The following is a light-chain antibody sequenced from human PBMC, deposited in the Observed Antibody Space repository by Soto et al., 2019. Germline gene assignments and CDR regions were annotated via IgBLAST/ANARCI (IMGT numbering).Light chain of an antibody. CDR3: QKYNSAPYT. CDR2: GAS. V-gene: IGKV3-20*01. J-gene: IGKJ2*01. Sequence: EIVLTQSPGTLSLSPGERATLSCRASQSVSSSYLAWYQQKPGQAPRLLIYGASSRATGIPDRFSGSGSGTDFTLTISRLEPEDFATYYCQKYNSAPYTFGQGTKLEIE. CDR1: QSVSSSY.